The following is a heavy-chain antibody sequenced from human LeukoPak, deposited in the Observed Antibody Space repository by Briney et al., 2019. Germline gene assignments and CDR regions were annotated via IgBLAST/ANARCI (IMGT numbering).Heavy chain of an antibody. CDR2: IYYSGST. D-gene: IGHD3-10*01. CDR1: GGSISSYF. Sequence: SETLSLTCTVSGGSISSYFWSWIRQPPGKGLEWIGYIYYSGSTNYNPSLKSRVTISVDTSKNQFSLKLSSVTAADTAVYYCASSPRYLHSVGGIGFDPWGQGTLVTVS. CDR3: ASSPRYLHSVGGIGFDP. V-gene: IGHV4-59*08. J-gene: IGHJ5*02.